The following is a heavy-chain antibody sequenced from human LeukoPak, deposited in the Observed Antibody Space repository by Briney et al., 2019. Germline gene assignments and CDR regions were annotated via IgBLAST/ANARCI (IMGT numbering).Heavy chain of an antibody. J-gene: IGHJ4*02. Sequence: GGSLRLSCAASGFTFSSYGMHWVGQAPGKGRGWVAFIRYDGRNKYYADTVKGRFTISRDNSKNPLYLNMNSLRAEETAVYYCAKGYEDYGDYQLDYWGPGTLVTASS. D-gene: IGHD4-17*01. CDR1: GFTFSSYG. CDR2: IRYDGRNK. V-gene: IGHV3-30*02. CDR3: AKGYEDYGDYQLDY.